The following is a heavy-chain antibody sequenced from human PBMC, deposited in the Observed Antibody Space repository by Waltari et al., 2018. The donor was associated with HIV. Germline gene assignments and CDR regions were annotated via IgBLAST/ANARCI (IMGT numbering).Heavy chain of an antibody. D-gene: IGHD1-26*01. V-gene: IGHV1-8*01. CDR3: ARGVNAVGATHWFDP. Sequence: QVQLVQSGAEVKKPGASVKVSCKASGYTFPNYDINWVRKATGQGLEWMGWMNPNSGNRGYAQKFQGRVTMTTNPSITTAYMDLSSLRSEDTAVYYCARGVNAVGATHWFDPWGQGTLVTVSS. CDR1: GYTFPNYD. CDR2: MNPNSGNR. J-gene: IGHJ5*02.